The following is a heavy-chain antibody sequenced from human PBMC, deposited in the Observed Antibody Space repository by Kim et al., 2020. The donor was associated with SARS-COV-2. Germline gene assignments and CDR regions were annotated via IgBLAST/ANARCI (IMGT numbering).Heavy chain of an antibody. CDR1: GYTFTGYY. J-gene: IGHJ3*02. CDR2: INPNSGGT. CDR3: ARATKYYYDSSGFHDAFDI. Sequence: ASVKVSCKASGYTFTGYYMHWVRQAPGQGLEWMGWINPNSGGTNYAQKFQGRVTMTRDTSISTAYMELSRLRSDDTAVYYCARATKYYYDSSGFHDAFDIWGQGTMVTVSS. D-gene: IGHD3-22*01. V-gene: IGHV1-2*02.